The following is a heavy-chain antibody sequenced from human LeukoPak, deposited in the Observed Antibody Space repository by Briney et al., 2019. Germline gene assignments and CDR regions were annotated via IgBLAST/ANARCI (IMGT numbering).Heavy chain of an antibody. CDR1: GYTFTGYG. CDR3: ARDPTYYDFWSGSDY. Sequence: WASVKVSCKASGYTFTGYGISWVRQAPGQGLEWMGWISAYNGNTNYAQKLQGRVTMTTDTSTSTAYMELRSLRSDDTAVYYCARDPTYYDFWSGSDYWGQGTLVTVSS. CDR2: ISAYNGNT. V-gene: IGHV1-18*01. J-gene: IGHJ4*02. D-gene: IGHD3-3*01.